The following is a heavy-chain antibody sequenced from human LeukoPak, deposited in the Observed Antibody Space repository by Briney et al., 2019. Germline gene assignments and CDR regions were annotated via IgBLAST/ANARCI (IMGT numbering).Heavy chain of an antibody. CDR1: GFTFSSYA. Sequence: PGGSLRLSCAASGFTFSSYAMHWVRQAPGKGLEWMPVISYDGSNKYYADSVKGQFNISRDNSKNKLYLQMNSLRAEDTAVYYCGRDSSITMIVVVTYGGFDYWGQGTLVTVSS. V-gene: IGHV3-30-3*01. J-gene: IGHJ4*02. CDR2: ISYDGSNK. CDR3: GRDSSITMIVVVTYGGFDY. D-gene: IGHD3-22*01.